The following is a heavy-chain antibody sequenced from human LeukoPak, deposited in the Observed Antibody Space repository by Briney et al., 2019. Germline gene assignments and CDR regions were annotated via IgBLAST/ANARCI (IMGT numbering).Heavy chain of an antibody. CDR2: ISYDGSNK. CDR1: GFTFSSYA. D-gene: IGHD6-19*01. Sequence: GGSLRLSCAASGFTFSSYAMHWVRQAPGKGLEWVAVISYDGSNKYYADSVKGRFTISRDNSKNTLYLQMNSLRAEDTAVYYCARVGDSGAVAHGMDAWGQGTTVTVSS. CDR3: ARVGDSGAVAHGMDA. V-gene: IGHV3-30-3*01. J-gene: IGHJ6*02.